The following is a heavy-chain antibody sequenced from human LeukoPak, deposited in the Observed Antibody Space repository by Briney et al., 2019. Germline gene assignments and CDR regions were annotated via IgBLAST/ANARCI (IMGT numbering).Heavy chain of an antibody. V-gene: IGHV1-18*01. D-gene: IGHD2-2*01. Sequence: ASVTVSYKASGYTFTSYGISWVRQAPGQGLEWMGWISAYTGNTNYAQKLQGRVTMTTDTSTSTAYMELRSLKSDDTAVYYCARSLPTDIVVVPAAYNWFDPWGQGTLVTVSS. CDR3: ARSLPTDIVVVPAAYNWFDP. CDR1: GYTFTSYG. CDR2: ISAYTGNT. J-gene: IGHJ5*02.